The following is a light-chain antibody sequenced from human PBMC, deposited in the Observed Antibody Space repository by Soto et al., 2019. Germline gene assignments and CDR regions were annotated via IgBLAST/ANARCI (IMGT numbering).Light chain of an antibody. Sequence: EVVLTQSPVTLSLSPGERATLSCRASQSVSSYYLAWYHQKPGQPPRLLIYGASSRATDIPDRFIGSGSGTEFTLTIARLAPEDFAMYYCLQYRSSPFTVGPGTKVDI. CDR3: LQYRSSPFT. V-gene: IGKV3-20*01. CDR1: QSVSSYY. J-gene: IGKJ3*01. CDR2: GAS.